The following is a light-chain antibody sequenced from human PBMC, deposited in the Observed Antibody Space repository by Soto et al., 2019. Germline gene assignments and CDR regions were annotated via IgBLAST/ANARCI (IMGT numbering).Light chain of an antibody. CDR2: GAS. CDR1: QSVSSSY. J-gene: IGKJ2*01. Sequence: EIVLTQSPGTLSLSPGERATLSCRASQSVSSSYLAWYQQKPGQAPRLLIYGASSRATGIPDRFSGSGSGTDFTLTISRLVPEDFAVYYCQQYGSSWYTFGQGTKLEIK. CDR3: QQYGSSWYT. V-gene: IGKV3-20*01.